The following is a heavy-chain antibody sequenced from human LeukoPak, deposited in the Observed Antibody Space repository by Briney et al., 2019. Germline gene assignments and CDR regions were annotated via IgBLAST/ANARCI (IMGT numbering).Heavy chain of an antibody. V-gene: IGHV3-30*02. CDR3: ARGVISASWDPFDY. J-gene: IGHJ4*02. Sequence: GGSLRLSCAASGFTSSSYGMHWVRQAPGKGLEWVAFIRSDGSNEYYTDSVKGRFTISRDNSKNTLYLQLNSLRPEDTAVYYCARGVISASWDPFDYWGQGTLVTVSS. CDR2: IRSDGSNE. CDR1: GFTSSSYG. D-gene: IGHD2-2*01.